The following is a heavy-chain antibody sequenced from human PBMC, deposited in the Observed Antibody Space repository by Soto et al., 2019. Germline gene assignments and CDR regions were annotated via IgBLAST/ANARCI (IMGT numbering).Heavy chain of an antibody. CDR3: ARGDVRVVASFDP. J-gene: IGHJ5*02. V-gene: IGHV1-2*02. CDR1: GYTFTDYY. Sequence: GASVKVSCKASGYTFTDYYIHWVRQAPEQGLEWMGWINPNSGGTNYAQKFQGRVTMTRDTSISTAYMELSRLISDDTAVYYCARGDVRVVASFDPWGQGALVTVSS. CDR2: INPNSGGT. D-gene: IGHD2-15*01.